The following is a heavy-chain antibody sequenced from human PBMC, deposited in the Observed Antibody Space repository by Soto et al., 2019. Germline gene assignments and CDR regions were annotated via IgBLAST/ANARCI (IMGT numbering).Heavy chain of an antibody. D-gene: IGHD6-6*01. CDR2: INPNSGGT. Sequence: GAPVEVSCKDSGYTLTGYYMHWVRQAPGQGLEWMGWINPNSGGTNYAQKFQGRVTMTRDTSISTAYMELSRLRSDDTAVYYCARGSIAAPPYGMDVWGQGTTVTVSS. CDR1: GYTLTGYY. CDR3: ARGSIAAPPYGMDV. J-gene: IGHJ6*02. V-gene: IGHV1-2*02.